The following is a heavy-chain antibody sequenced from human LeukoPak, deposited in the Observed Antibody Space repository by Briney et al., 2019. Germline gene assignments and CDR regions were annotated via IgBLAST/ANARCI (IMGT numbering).Heavy chain of an antibody. Sequence: AASVKVSCKASGYTFTGYYMHWVRQAPGQGLEWMGWINPNSGGTNYAQKFQGRVTMTRDTSISTAYMELSRLRSDDTAVYYCARGGIAVGPFLDYWGQRTLVTVSS. CDR2: INPNSGGT. V-gene: IGHV1-2*02. CDR3: ARGGIAVGPFLDY. J-gene: IGHJ4*02. CDR1: GYTFTGYY. D-gene: IGHD6-19*01.